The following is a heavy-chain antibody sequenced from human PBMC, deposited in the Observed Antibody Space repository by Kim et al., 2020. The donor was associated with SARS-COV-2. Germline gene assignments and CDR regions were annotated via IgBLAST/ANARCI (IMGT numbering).Heavy chain of an antibody. D-gene: IGHD7-27*01. CDR2: IYYSGST. J-gene: IGHJ5*02. V-gene: IGHV4-59*08. CDR1: GGSISSYY. Sequence: SETLSLTCTVSGGSISSYYWSWIRQPPGKGLEWIGYIYYSGSTNYNPSLKSRVTISVDTSKNQFSLKLSSVTAADTAVYYCARRGPLGWFDPWGQGTLVNVSS. CDR3: ARRGPLGWFDP.